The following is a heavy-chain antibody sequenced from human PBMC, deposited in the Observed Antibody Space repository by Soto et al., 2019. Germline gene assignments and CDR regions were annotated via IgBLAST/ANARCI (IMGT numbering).Heavy chain of an antibody. CDR2: IIPIFGTA. V-gene: IGHV1-69*06. D-gene: IGHD3-3*01. CDR1: GGTFSSYA. CDR3: AIERKAPGGRFLEWLSSYYYGMDV. J-gene: IGHJ6*02. Sequence: QVQLVQSGAEVKKPGSSVTVSCKASGGTFSSYAISWVRQAPGQGLEWIGGIIPIFGTANYAQKFQGRVKIPAAKYTSTAYMELSSLRSEDTAVYYCAIERKAPGGRFLEWLSSYYYGMDVWGQGTTVTVSS.